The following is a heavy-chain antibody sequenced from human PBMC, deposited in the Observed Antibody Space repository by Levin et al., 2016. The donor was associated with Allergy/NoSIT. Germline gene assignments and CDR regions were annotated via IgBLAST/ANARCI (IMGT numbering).Heavy chain of an antibody. Sequence: GESLKISCAASGFTFSHYAVHWVRQAPGKGLEWVAVISYDGSNKYYAEPVKGRFTISRDNFKNTLYLQMNSLRPEDTAVYYCAREAWGEHYFDYWGQGTLVTVSS. CDR3: AREAWGEHYFDY. D-gene: IGHD3-16*01. J-gene: IGHJ4*02. V-gene: IGHV3-30*04. CDR2: ISYDGSNK. CDR1: GFTFSHYA.